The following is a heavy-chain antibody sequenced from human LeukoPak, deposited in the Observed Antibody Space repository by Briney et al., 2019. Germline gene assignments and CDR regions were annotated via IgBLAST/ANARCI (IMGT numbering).Heavy chain of an antibody. Sequence: GGSLRLSCAASGFTFSSYDMHWVRQATGKGLEWVSAIGTAGDTYYPGSVKGRFTISRENAKNSLYLQMNSLRAGDTAVYYCARGGHYDSSGYPAKYYFDYWGQGTLVTVSS. CDR2: IGTAGDT. V-gene: IGHV3-13*01. CDR3: ARGGHYDSSGYPAKYYFDY. J-gene: IGHJ4*02. CDR1: GFTFSSYD. D-gene: IGHD3-22*01.